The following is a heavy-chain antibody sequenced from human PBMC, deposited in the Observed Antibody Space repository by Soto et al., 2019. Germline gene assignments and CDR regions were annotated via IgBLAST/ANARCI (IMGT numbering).Heavy chain of an antibody. Sequence: SETLALTCAVYGGSFSGYYWSWIRQPPGKGREWIGEINHSGSTNYNPSLKSRVTISVDTSKNQFSLKLSSVTAADTAVNYCARGGVVEVVVPAAWGQRIRFDPWRQGTLVPVSS. CDR3: ARGGVVEVVVPAAWGQRIRFDP. V-gene: IGHV4-34*01. CDR2: INHSGST. CDR1: GGSFSGYY. D-gene: IGHD2-2*01. J-gene: IGHJ5*02.